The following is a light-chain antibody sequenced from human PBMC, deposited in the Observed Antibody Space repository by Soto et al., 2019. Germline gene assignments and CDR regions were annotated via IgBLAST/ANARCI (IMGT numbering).Light chain of an antibody. Sequence: DIQMTQSPSSLSASVGDRVTITCQASQDISNYLNWYQQKPGKAPKLLIYDASNLETGVPSRFSGSGSGTDFTFTISSLQPEDIATYYCKHYDNLPPITFGQGTRLEIK. CDR2: DAS. J-gene: IGKJ5*01. CDR3: KHYDNLPPIT. V-gene: IGKV1-33*01. CDR1: QDISNY.